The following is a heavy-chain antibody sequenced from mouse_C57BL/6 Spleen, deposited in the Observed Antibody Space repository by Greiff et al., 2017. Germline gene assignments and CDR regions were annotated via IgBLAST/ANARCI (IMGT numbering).Heavy chain of an antibody. J-gene: IGHJ3*01. D-gene: IGHD2-5*01. CDR1: GFAFSSYW. CDR3: ATSYYSNPAWFAY. V-gene: IGHV1-80*01. Sequence: QVTLKVSGAELVKPGASVKISCKASGFAFSSYWMNWVKQRPGKGLEWIGQIYPGDGDTNYNGKFKGKATLTADKSSSTAYMQLSSLTSEDSAVYFCATSYYSNPAWFAYWGQGTLVTVSA. CDR2: IYPGDGDT.